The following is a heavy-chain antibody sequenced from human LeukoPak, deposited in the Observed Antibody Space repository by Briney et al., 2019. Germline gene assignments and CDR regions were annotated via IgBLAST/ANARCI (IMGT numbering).Heavy chain of an antibody. J-gene: IGHJ4*02. CDR1: GFTLSTYW. D-gene: IGHD6-6*01. CDR2: IKQDGSEK. Sequence: PGGSLRLSCAASGFTLSTYWMSWVRQAPGKGLEWVARIKQDGSEKHYVDSVKGRFTISRDNAKNSVYLQMYTLRAEDTAVYYRARYIATPRWDLDYWGQGTLVTVSS. V-gene: IGHV3-7*01. CDR3: ARYIATPRWDLDY.